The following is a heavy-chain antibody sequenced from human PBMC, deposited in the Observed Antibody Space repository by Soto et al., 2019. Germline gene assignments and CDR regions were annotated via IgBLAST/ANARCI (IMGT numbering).Heavy chain of an antibody. CDR1: GFTFSSYI. V-gene: IGHV3-21*01. Sequence: GGSLRLSCAASGFTFSSYIMNWVRQAPGKGLEWVSSISSSSSYIYYADSVKGRFTISRDNAKNSLYLQMNSLRAEDTAVYYCARDPLHYYDSSGYYSYFDIWGQGTMVTVSS. CDR2: ISSSSSYI. CDR3: ARDPLHYYDSSGYYSYFDI. D-gene: IGHD3-22*01. J-gene: IGHJ3*02.